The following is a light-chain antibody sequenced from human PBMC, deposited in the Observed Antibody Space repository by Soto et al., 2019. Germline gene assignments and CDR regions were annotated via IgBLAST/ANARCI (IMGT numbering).Light chain of an antibody. J-gene: IGLJ3*02. CDR1: SSDVGGYDY. CDR2: EVS. Sequence: QSALTQPASVSGSPGQSITISCTGTSSDVGGYDYVSWYQLHPGKAPKLMVFEVSKRPSGAPDRFSGSKSGNTASLTVSGLQAEDEADYYCSSYAGSNNLWVFGGGTKLTVL. CDR3: SSYAGSNNLWV. V-gene: IGLV2-8*01.